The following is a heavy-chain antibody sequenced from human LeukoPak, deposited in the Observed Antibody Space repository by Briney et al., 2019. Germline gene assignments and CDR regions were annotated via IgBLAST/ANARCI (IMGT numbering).Heavy chain of an antibody. J-gene: IGHJ4*02. Sequence: SETLSLTCTVSGGSVSSGSYYWSWIRQPPGKGLEWIGYIYYSGSTNYNPSLKSRVTISVDTSKNQFSLKLSSVTAADTAVYYCARAWYSSSWTLFDYWGQGTLVTVSS. CDR2: IYYSGST. D-gene: IGHD6-13*01. V-gene: IGHV4-61*01. CDR1: GGSVSSGSYY. CDR3: ARAWYSSSWTLFDY.